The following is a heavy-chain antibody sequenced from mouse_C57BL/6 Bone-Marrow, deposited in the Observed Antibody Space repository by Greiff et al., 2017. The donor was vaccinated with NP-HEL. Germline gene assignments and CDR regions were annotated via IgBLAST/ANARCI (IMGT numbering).Heavy chain of an antibody. Sequence: QVQLQQPGAELVMPGASVKLSCKASGYTFTSYWMHWVKQRPGQGLEWIGEIDPSDSYTNYNQKFKGKSTLTVDKSSSTAYMQLSSLTSEDSAVYYGARSYYGSSPDYWGQGTTLTVSS. J-gene: IGHJ2*01. V-gene: IGHV1-69*01. CDR1: GYTFTSYW. CDR2: IDPSDSYT. D-gene: IGHD1-1*01. CDR3: ARSYYGSSPDY.